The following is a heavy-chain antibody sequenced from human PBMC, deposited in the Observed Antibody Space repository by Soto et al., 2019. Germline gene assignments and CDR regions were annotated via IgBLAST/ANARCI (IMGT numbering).Heavy chain of an antibody. J-gene: IGHJ4*02. CDR3: ARVAGVYDSTDYYFDY. V-gene: IGHV3-74*01. CDR2: IKSDGRTT. Sequence: GGSLRLSCAASGFTFSSYWMHWVRQAPGKGLVWVARIKSDGRTTNYADSVKGRFTISRDSAKNTLNLQMNSLTAEDTAVYYCARVAGVYDSTDYYFDYWGQGT. CDR1: GFTFSSYW. D-gene: IGHD3-22*01.